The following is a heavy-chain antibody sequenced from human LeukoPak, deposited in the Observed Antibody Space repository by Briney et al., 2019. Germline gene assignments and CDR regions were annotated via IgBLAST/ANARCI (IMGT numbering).Heavy chain of an antibody. CDR1: GGSISSYY. V-gene: IGHV4-4*07. CDR2: IYTSGST. CDR3: ARDNGDYDEGGFDP. D-gene: IGHD4-17*01. Sequence: PSETLSLTCIVSGGSISSYYWSWIRQPGGKGLEWIGRIYTSGSTNYNPSLKSRVTMSVDTSKNQFSLKLSSLTAAETAVYYCARDNGDYDEGGFDPWGQGTLVTVSS. J-gene: IGHJ5*02.